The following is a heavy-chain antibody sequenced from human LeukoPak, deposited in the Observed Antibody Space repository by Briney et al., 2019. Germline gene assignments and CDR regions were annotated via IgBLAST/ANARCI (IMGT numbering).Heavy chain of an antibody. Sequence: GGSLRLSCAAPGFTFSSYAMSWVRQAPGKGLEWVSAISGSGGSTYYADSVKGRFTISRDNSKNTLYLQMNSLRAEDTAVYYCATSLSSSWRHDAFDIWGQGTMVTVSS. J-gene: IGHJ3*02. CDR1: GFTFSSYA. CDR3: ATSLSSSWRHDAFDI. D-gene: IGHD6-13*01. V-gene: IGHV3-23*01. CDR2: ISGSGGST.